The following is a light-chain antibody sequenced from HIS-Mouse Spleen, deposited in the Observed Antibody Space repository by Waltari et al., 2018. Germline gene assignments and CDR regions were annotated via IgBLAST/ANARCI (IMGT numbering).Light chain of an antibody. V-gene: IGLV5-45*03. CDR2: YKSDSDK. J-gene: IGLJ3*02. Sequence: QAVLTQPSSLSASPGASASLTCTLRSGINVGTYRIYWYQQKPGSPPQYLLRYKSDSDKQQGSGVPSRFSGSKDASANAGSLRISGLQSEDEADYYCMIWHSSAWVFGGGTKLTVL. CDR3: MIWHSSAWV. CDR1: SGINVGTYR.